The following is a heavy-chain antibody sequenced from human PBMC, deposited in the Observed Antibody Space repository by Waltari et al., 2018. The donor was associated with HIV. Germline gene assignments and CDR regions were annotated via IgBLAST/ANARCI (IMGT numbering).Heavy chain of an antibody. D-gene: IGHD1-20*01. Sequence: EVHLVESGGGLVQPGGSLRLSCAASGFTFSDHSMDWVRQAPGKWLEWVARIRNRTNGYTTEYVASVRGRFIISRDDSKNSLYLQMNSLRTEDTAVYFCVGGVTGSVFDYWGQGTLVTVSS. J-gene: IGHJ4*02. CDR2: IRNRTNGYTT. V-gene: IGHV3-72*01. CDR3: VGGVTGSVFDY. CDR1: GFTFSDHS.